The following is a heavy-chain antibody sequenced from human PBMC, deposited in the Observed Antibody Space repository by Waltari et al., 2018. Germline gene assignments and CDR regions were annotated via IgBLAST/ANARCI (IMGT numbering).Heavy chain of an antibody. CDR1: GFTFSSYS. D-gene: IGHD3-10*01. CDR2: ISSSSSYL. J-gene: IGHJ4*02. Sequence: EVQLVESGGGLVKPGGSLRLSCAASGFTFSSYSMNWVRQAPGKGLEWVSSISSSSSYLYYADSVKGRFTISNDNAKNSLYLQMNSLRAEDTAVYYCARKYPRVGFVDYWGQGTLVTVSS. CDR3: ARKYPRVGFVDY. V-gene: IGHV3-21*01.